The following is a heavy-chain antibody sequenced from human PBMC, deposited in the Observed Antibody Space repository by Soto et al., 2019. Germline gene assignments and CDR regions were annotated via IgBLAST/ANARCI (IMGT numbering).Heavy chain of an antibody. D-gene: IGHD2-15*01. J-gene: IGHJ3*02. CDR2: ISAYNGNT. CDR3: ARDGPDHSTPGYCSGGSCYSENAFDI. Sequence: GASVKVSCKASGYTFTSYGISWVRQAPGQGLEWMGWISAYNGNTNYAQKLQGRVTMTTDTSTSTAYMELRSLRSDDTAVYYCARDGPDHSTPGYCSGGSCYSENAFDIWGQGTMVTVSS. V-gene: IGHV1-18*01. CDR1: GYTFTSYG.